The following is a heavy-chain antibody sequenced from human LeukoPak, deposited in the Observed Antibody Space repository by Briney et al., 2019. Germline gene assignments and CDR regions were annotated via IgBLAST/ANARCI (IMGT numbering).Heavy chain of an antibody. CDR1: GFTFSSYG. Sequence: PGGSLRLSCAASGFTFSSYGMHWVRQAPGKGLEWVALIWYDGSNKYYADYVKGRFTISRDNSKNTLYLQMNSLRAEDTAVYYCARALFNYDSSGLSYWGQGTLVTVSS. V-gene: IGHV3-33*01. CDR2: IWYDGSNK. D-gene: IGHD3-22*01. CDR3: ARALFNYDSSGLSY. J-gene: IGHJ4*02.